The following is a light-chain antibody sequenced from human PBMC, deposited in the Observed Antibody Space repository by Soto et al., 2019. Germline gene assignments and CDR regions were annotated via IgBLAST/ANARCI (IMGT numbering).Light chain of an antibody. J-gene: IGKJ2*01. V-gene: IGKV1-39*01. CDR2: ASF. CDR1: HSISNF. Sequence: DIQMTQSPSLSVSVGDKVTITCRASHSISNFLNWYQQKAGKAAKLLIYASFNLQTGIPSRFSDSGSGTEFTLTISSLQPEDFATYYCQQNYLTPYTFDQGTKLEI. CDR3: QQNYLTPYT.